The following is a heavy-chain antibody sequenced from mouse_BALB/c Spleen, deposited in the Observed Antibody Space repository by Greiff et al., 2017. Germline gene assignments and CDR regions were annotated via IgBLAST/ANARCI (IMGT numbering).Heavy chain of an antibody. D-gene: IGHD2-10*02. V-gene: IGHV5-6-3*01. CDR1: GFTFSSYG. CDR3: AREYGNAWFAY. Sequence: EVHLVESGGGLVQPGGSLKLSCAASGFTFSSYGMSWVRQTPDKRLELVATINSNGGSTYYPDSVKGRFTISRDNAKNTLYLQMSSLKSEDTAMYYCAREYGNAWFAYWGQGTLVTVSA. CDR2: INSNGGST. J-gene: IGHJ3*01.